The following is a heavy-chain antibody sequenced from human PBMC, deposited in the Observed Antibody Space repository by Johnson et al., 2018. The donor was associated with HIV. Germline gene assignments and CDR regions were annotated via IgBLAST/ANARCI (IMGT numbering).Heavy chain of an antibody. J-gene: IGHJ3*02. CDR1: GFTFISYG. Sequence: QVQLVESGGGVVQPGRSLRLSCAASGFTFISYGMHWVRQAPGKGLEWVSGISGSGTTTYNADSVKGRCTISRDNSKNTLYLQMNSLRAEDTAVYYCATLEYSSSPGGYGAFDIWGQGTMVTVSS. CDR2: ISGSGTTT. CDR3: ATLEYSSSPGGYGAFDI. V-gene: IGHV3-NL1*01. D-gene: IGHD6-6*01.